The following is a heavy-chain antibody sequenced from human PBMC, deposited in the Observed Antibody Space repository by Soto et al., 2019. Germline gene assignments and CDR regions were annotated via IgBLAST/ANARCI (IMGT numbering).Heavy chain of an antibody. CDR3: ARGARNTYYDFWSGYFPYMDV. J-gene: IGHJ6*03. CDR2: MNPNSGNT. CDR1: GYTFTSYD. D-gene: IGHD3-3*01. V-gene: IGHV1-8*01. Sequence: ASVKVSCKASGYTFTSYDINWVRQATGQGLEWMGWMNPNSGNTGYAQKFQGRVTMTRNTSISTAYMELSSLRSEDTAVYYCARGARNTYYDFWSGYFPYMDVWGKGTTVTVSS.